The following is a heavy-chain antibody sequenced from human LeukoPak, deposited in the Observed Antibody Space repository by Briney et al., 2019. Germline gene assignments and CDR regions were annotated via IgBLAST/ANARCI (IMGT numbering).Heavy chain of an antibody. D-gene: IGHD4-17*01. CDR1: GYTFTSYG. CDR2: ISAYNGNT. CDR3: ARGDYGDYLRFDP. Sequence: ASVKVSFKASGYTFTSYGISWVRQAPGQGLEWMGWISAYNGNTNYAQKLQGRVTMTRDTSTSTVYMELSSLRSEDTAVYYCARGDYGDYLRFDPWGQGTLVTVSS. J-gene: IGHJ5*02. V-gene: IGHV1-18*01.